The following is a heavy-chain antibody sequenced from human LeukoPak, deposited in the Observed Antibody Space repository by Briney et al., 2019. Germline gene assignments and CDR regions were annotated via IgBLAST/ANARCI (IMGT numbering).Heavy chain of an antibody. Sequence: PSETLSLTCTVSGGSISSYYWSWIRQPPGKGLEWIGYIYYSGSTNYNPSLKSRVTISVDTSKNQFSLKLSSVTAADTAVYYCARGSENYYDSSGYYWNWYFDLWGRGTLVTVSS. V-gene: IGHV4-59*01. CDR2: IYYSGST. D-gene: IGHD3-22*01. CDR3: ARGSENYYDSSGYYWNWYFDL. CDR1: GGSISSYY. J-gene: IGHJ2*01.